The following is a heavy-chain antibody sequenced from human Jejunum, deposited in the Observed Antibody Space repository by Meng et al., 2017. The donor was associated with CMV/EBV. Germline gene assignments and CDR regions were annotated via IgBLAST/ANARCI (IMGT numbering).Heavy chain of an antibody. CDR2: IDNSGTT. D-gene: IGHD3-22*01. CDR3: AKNRGNTDRSGYYWYFDL. J-gene: IGHJ2*01. V-gene: IGHV4-31*02. Sequence: SISRRGYYWTWIRQNPGKALEWIGNIDNSGTTFHNPSLKSRVTISLDTANNQFSLKLRSVTAADTAVYYCAKNRGNTDRSGYYWYFDLWGRGTLVTVSS. CDR1: SISRRGYY.